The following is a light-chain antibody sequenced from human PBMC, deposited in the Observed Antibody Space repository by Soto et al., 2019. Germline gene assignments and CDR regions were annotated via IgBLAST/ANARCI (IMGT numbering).Light chain of an antibody. CDR3: SSYTSSSTRV. Sequence: QSALTQPASVSGSPGQSITISCTGTSSDVGGYNYVSWYQQHPGKAPKLMIYEVSNRPSGVSNRFSGSKSGNTAYLTISGLKAEEEADYYCSSYTSSSTRVFGGGTQLTVL. J-gene: IGLJ3*02. CDR2: EVS. CDR1: SSDVGGYNY. V-gene: IGLV2-14*01.